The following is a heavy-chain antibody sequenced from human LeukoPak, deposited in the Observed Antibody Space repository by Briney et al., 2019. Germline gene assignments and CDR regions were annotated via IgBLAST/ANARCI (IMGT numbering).Heavy chain of an antibody. CDR2: IYSGGST. J-gene: IGHJ4*02. D-gene: IGHD5-18*01. CDR1: GQTISSHF. Sequence: GGSLLLSCAAHGQTISSHFIRWVRQAPGKGLEWVSVIYSGGSTYYADSVKGRFTISRDNSKNTLYLQMNSLRAEDTAVYYCARGKGYSYGLYYFDYWGQGTMASVSS. CDR3: ARGKGYSYGLYYFDY. V-gene: IGHV3-53*01.